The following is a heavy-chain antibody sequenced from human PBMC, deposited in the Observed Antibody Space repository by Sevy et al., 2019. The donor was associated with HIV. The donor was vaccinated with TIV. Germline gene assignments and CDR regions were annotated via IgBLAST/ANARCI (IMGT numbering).Heavy chain of an antibody. D-gene: IGHD3-9*01. Sequence: ASVKVSCKASVYKFINYGISWVRQAPGQGLEWMGWISINNGDTNYAQKFQGRVTLTTDTSTTTAYMEPRSLRLDDTAVYYCARVHPHPGFARTLDGRRSFDFWGQGTTVTVSS. CDR1: VYKFINYG. V-gene: IGHV1-18*01. CDR3: ARVHPHPGFARTLDGRRSFDF. CDR2: ISINNGDT. J-gene: IGHJ3*01.